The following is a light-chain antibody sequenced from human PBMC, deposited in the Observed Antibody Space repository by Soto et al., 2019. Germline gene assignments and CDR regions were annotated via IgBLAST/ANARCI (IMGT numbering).Light chain of an antibody. J-gene: IGKJ4*01. V-gene: IGKV3-15*01. CDR3: QRYNNWPLT. CDR1: QGIGDT. Sequence: EIALTQSPAALSVSPGERVTLSCRASQGIGDTLAWYQQKPGQTPRLLIYDSSTRAIGIPIRFSGSRSGTEFILTINGLQFEDFAVYYCQRYNNWPLTFGGGTKVDIK. CDR2: DSS.